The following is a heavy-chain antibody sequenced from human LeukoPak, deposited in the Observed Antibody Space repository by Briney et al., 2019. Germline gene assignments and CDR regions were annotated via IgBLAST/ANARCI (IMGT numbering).Heavy chain of an antibody. Sequence: SETLSLTCTVSGDSISSYYWSWIRQPPGKGLEWIGYIYHSGSTYYNPSLKSRVTISVDRSKNQFSLKLSSVTAADTAVYYCARVYCGGDCYSRGLYYFDYWGQGTLVTVSS. J-gene: IGHJ4*02. CDR3: ARVYCGGDCYSRGLYYFDY. CDR2: IYHSGST. V-gene: IGHV4-59*12. D-gene: IGHD2-21*02. CDR1: GDSISSYY.